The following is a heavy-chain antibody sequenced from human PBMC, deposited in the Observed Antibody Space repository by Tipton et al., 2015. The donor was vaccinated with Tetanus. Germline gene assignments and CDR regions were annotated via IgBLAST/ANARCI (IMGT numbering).Heavy chain of an antibody. CDR1: GGSISDKKYY. V-gene: IGHV4-39*01. CDR2: IYFEGST. Sequence: TLSLTCTVSGGSISDKKYYWGWIRQPPGRGLGWIASIYFEGSTYYSPSLKSRVTIAVDRSQNVFSLNLTSVTAADTAVYYCARHLYGYWFDPWGQGALVTVSS. D-gene: IGHD3-10*01. J-gene: IGHJ5*02. CDR3: ARHLYGYWFDP.